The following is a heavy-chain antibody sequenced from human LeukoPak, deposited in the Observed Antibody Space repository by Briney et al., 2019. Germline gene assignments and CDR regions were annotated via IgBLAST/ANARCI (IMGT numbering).Heavy chain of an antibody. D-gene: IGHD4-17*01. J-gene: IGHJ2*01. V-gene: IGHV3-74*01. CDR2: INRDGSST. Sequence: QTGGSLRLSCAASGFTFSSYWMHWVRQAPGKGLVWVSHINRDGSSTTYADSVKGRVTISRDNAMNTLYLQMNSLRADDTAVYYCARGRKPTVTTSNWYFDLWGRGTLVTASS. CDR3: ARGRKPTVTTSNWYFDL. CDR1: GFTFSSYW.